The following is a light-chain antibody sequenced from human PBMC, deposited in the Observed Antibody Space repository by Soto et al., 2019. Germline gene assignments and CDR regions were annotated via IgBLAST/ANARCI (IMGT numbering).Light chain of an antibody. CDR3: CSYAGRHTPGV. J-gene: IGLJ3*02. CDR2: DVN. CDR1: SSDVGGYNY. V-gene: IGLV2-11*01. Sequence: QSALTQPRSVSGSPGQSVTISCTGTSSDVGGYNYVSWYQQHPGNAPKLMIYDVNKWPSGVPHRFSGSKSGNTASLTISGLPAEDEADYHCCSYAGRHTPGVFGGGTKLTVL.